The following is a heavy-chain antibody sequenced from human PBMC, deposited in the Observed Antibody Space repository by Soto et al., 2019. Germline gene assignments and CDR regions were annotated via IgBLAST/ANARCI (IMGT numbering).Heavy chain of an antibody. D-gene: IGHD5-18*01. CDR1: GFTFSTYG. CDR3: EKGTGYTSGTNAAFDI. V-gene: IGHV3-30*18. Sequence: GGSLRLSCAASGFTFSTYGMHWVRQAPGKGLEWVAAISDNGSNTYNIASMKGRFTISRDNSKNTLYLQMNNLRTEDTAVYYCEKGTGYTSGTNAAFDIWGQGTMVTVSS. J-gene: IGHJ3*02. CDR2: ISDNGSNT.